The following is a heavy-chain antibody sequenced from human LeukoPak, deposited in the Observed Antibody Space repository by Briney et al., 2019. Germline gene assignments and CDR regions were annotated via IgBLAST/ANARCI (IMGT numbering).Heavy chain of an antibody. V-gene: IGHV3-74*01. J-gene: IGHJ1*01. D-gene: IGHD3-22*01. Sequence: GGSLRLSCAASGCTFSSYWMHWVRQAPGKGLVWVSRIKSDGKTNYADSVKGRFTISRDNAKNTVSLQMNSLRAEDTGVYYCARAPSEIGGYYPEYFRHWGQGTLVTVSS. CDR3: ARAPSEIGGYYPEYFRH. CDR2: IKSDGKT. CDR1: GCTFSSYW.